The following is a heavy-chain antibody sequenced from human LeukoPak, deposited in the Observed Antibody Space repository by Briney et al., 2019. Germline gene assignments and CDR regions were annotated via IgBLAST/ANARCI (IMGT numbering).Heavy chain of an antibody. D-gene: IGHD2-21*02. CDR3: ARGPFEYCGGDCYIDY. Sequence: PSETLSLTCTVSGGSISSGGYYWSWIRQHPGKGLEWIGYIYYSGSTYYNPSLKSRVTISVDTSKNQFSLKLSSVTAADTAVYYCARGPFEYCGGDCYIDYRGQGTLVTVSS. CDR1: GGSISSGGYY. V-gene: IGHV4-31*03. J-gene: IGHJ4*02. CDR2: IYYSGST.